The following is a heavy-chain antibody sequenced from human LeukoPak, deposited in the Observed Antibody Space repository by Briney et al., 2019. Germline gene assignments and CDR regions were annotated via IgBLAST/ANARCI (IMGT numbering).Heavy chain of an antibody. D-gene: IGHD4-11*01. Sequence: PSETLSLTCTVSGGSISSYYWSWIRQPPGKGLEWIGYIYYSGSTNYNPSLKSRVTISVDTSKNQFSLKLSSVTAADTAVYYCARVPMVTTSDYYYMDVWGKGTTVTVSS. J-gene: IGHJ6*03. CDR2: IYYSGST. CDR1: GGSISSYY. CDR3: ARVPMVTTSDYYYMDV. V-gene: IGHV4-59*01.